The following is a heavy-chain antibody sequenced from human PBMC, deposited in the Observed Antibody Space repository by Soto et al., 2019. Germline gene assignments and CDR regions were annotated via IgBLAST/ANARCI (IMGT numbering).Heavy chain of an antibody. CDR2: INHSGST. CDR1: GGSFSGYY. CDR3: ARERPVLLWFGTNWFDP. J-gene: IGHJ5*02. Sequence: QVQLQQWGAGLLKPSETLSLTCAVYGGSFSGYYWSGIRQPPGKGLEWIGEINHSGSTNYNPSLKSRVTISVDTSKNQFSLKLSSVTAADTAVYYCARERPVLLWFGTNWFDPWGQGTLVTVSS. D-gene: IGHD3-10*01. V-gene: IGHV4-34*01.